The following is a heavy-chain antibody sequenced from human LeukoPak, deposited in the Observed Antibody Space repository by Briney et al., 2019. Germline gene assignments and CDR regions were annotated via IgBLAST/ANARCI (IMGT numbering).Heavy chain of an antibody. V-gene: IGHV3-30*18. J-gene: IGHJ4*02. D-gene: IGHD3-10*01. CDR2: ILYDGSNK. CDR3: AKDYYGSGSYYTVDF. Sequence: GGSLRLSCAASGFTFSSYAMHWVRQPPGKGLEWVAVILYDGSNKYYADSVKGRFTISRDKSKNTLDLQMNSLRPEDTAVYYCAKDYYGSGSYYTVDFWGQGTLVTVSS. CDR1: GFTFSSYA.